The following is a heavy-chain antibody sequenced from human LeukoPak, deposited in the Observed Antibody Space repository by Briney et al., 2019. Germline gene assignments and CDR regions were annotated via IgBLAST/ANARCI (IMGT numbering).Heavy chain of an antibody. CDR1: GFTFSDYY. CDR3: ARDQYDTWSRRGNFDS. J-gene: IGHJ4*02. D-gene: IGHD3-3*01. CDR2: ISSSSSYT. V-gene: IGHV3-11*06. Sequence: GGSLRLSCAASGFTFSDYYMSWIRQAPGKGLEWVSYISSSSSYTNYADSVKGRFTISRDNAKNSLYLQMNSLRAEDTAVYYCARDQYDTWSRRGNFDSWGQGTLVIVSS.